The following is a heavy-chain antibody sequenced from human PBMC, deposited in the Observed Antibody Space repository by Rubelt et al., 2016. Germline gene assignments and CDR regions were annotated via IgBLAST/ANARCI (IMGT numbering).Heavy chain of an antibody. Sequence: SGFTFSSYWMHWVRQAPGKGLVWVSRINSDGSSTSYADSVKGRFTISRDNATNTLYLQMNSLRAEDTAVYYCARGPYGSGSYYNVRERFYWGQGTLVTVSS. J-gene: IGHJ4*02. CDR3: ARGPYGSGSYYNVRERFY. D-gene: IGHD3-10*01. CDR2: INSDGSST. CDR1: GFTFSSYW. V-gene: IGHV3-74*01.